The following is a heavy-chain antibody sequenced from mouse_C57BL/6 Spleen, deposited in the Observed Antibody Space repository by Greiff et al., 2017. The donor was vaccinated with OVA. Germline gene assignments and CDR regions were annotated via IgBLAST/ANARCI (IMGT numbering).Heavy chain of an antibody. CDR2: IDPSDSET. J-gene: IGHJ2*01. V-gene: IGHV1-52*01. CDR1: GYTFTSYW. Sequence: VQLQQPGAELVRPGSSVKLSCKASGYTFTSYWMHWVKQRPIQGLEWIGNIDPSDSETHYNQKFKGKATLTVDKSSSTAYMQLSSLTSEDAAVYYCALSGGYFDYWGQGTTLTVSS. CDR3: ALSGGYFDY.